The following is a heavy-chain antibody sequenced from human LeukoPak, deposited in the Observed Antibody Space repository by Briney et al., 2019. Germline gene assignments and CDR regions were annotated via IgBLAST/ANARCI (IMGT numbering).Heavy chain of an antibody. D-gene: IGHD2-2*01. CDR1: GGSFSGYY. CDR3: ARGRRGYQPGGSRFDP. J-gene: IGHJ5*02. Sequence: PSETLSLTCAVYGGSFSGYYWSWIRQPPGKGLEWIGEINHGGSTNYNPSLKSRVTISVDTSKNQFSLKLSSVTAADTAVHYCARGRRGYQPGGSRFDPWGQGTLVTVSS. CDR2: INHGGST. V-gene: IGHV4-34*01.